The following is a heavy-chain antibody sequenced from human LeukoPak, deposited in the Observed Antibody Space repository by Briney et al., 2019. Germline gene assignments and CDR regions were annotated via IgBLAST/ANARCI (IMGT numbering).Heavy chain of an antibody. CDR1: GFTFSSYG. CDR3: AKDDAWGRYQD. Sequence: GGSLRLSCAASGFTFSSYGMNWVRQAPGKGLEWVSGIRGDGVTTYYADSVKGRFTISRDNSKNTLYLQMSSLGAEDTAVYFCAKDDAWGRYQDWGQGTLVIVSS. CDR2: IRGDGVTT. J-gene: IGHJ1*01. D-gene: IGHD3-16*01. V-gene: IGHV3-23*01.